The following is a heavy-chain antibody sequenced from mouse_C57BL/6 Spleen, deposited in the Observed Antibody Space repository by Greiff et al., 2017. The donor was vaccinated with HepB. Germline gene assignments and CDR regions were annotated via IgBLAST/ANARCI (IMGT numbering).Heavy chain of an antibody. V-gene: IGHV5-17*01. J-gene: IGHJ4*01. Sequence: DVMLVESGGGLVKPGGSLKLSCAASGFTFSDYGMHWVRQAPEKGLEWVAYISSGSSTIYYADTVKGRFTISRDNAKNTLFLQMTSLRSEDTAMYYCARSYYYGSSYEAAMDYWGQGTSVTVSS. CDR1: GFTFSDYG. D-gene: IGHD1-1*01. CDR2: ISSGSSTI. CDR3: ARSYYYGSSYEAAMDY.